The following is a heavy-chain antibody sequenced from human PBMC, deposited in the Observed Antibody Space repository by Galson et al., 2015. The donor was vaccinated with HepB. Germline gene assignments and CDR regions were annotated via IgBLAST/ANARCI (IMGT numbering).Heavy chain of an antibody. Sequence: LSLTCTVSGGSISSSSYYWGWIRQPPGKGLEWIGSIYYSGSTYYNPSLKSRVTISVDTSKNQFSLKLSSVTAADTAVYYCARPYYYGSGSYHYFDYWGQGTLVTVSS. V-gene: IGHV4-39*01. CDR1: GGSISSSSYY. CDR3: ARPYYYGSGSYHYFDY. D-gene: IGHD3-10*01. J-gene: IGHJ4*02. CDR2: IYYSGST.